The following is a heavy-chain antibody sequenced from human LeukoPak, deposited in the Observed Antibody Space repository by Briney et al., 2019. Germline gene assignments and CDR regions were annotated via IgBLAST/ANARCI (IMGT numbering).Heavy chain of an antibody. D-gene: IGHD2-21*01. CDR1: GYTFTSYG. V-gene: IGHV1-18*01. Sequence: GASVKVSCKASGYTFTSYGISWVRQAPGQGLEWMGWISAYNGNTNYAQKLQGRVTMTTDTSTSTAYMELRGLRSDDTAVYYCARSSSVTIPGYYFDYWGQGTLVTVSS. J-gene: IGHJ4*02. CDR3: ARSSSVTIPGYYFDY. CDR2: ISAYNGNT.